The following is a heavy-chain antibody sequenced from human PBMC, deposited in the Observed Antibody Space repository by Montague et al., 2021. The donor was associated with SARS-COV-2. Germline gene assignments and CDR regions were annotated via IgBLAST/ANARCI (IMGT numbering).Heavy chain of an antibody. CDR1: DGSFSNFY. CDR3: ASGDDNGSGYLDV. J-gene: IGHJ6*03. CDR2: INHGGTT. D-gene: IGHD1-26*01. Sequence: SETLSLTCAVFDGSFSNFYCCWIRQPPGKGLEWIGEINHGGTTYXNPXLKSRVTISVDTSKNQFSLKLNSLTAADAAVYYCASGDDNGSGYLDVWGKGTTVTVSS. V-gene: IGHV4-34*01.